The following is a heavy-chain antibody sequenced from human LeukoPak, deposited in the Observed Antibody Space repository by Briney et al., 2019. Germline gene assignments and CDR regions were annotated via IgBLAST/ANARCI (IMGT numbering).Heavy chain of an antibody. Sequence: SETLSLTCAVYGGSFSGYYWSWIRQPPGKGLEWIGEINHSGSTNYNPSLKSRVTISVDTSKNQFSLKLSSVTAADTAVYYCASNSPYYGMDVWGQGTTATVSS. CDR3: ASNSPYYGMDV. V-gene: IGHV4-34*01. CDR1: GGSFSGYY. D-gene: IGHD2-21*01. J-gene: IGHJ6*02. CDR2: INHSGST.